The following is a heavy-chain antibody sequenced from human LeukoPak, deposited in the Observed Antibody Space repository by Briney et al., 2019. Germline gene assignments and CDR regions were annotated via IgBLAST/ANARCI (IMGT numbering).Heavy chain of an antibody. J-gene: IGHJ2*01. V-gene: IGHV3-21*01. Sequence: GGSLRLSCAASGFTFSSYSMNWVRQAPGKGLEWVSSISRSSDYTYYADSVKGRFTISRDNAKNSLYLQMNSLKAEDTAVYYCAVAGLSYWYFDLWGRGTLVTVSS. D-gene: IGHD6-19*01. CDR1: GFTFSSYS. CDR2: ISRSSDYT. CDR3: AVAGLSYWYFDL.